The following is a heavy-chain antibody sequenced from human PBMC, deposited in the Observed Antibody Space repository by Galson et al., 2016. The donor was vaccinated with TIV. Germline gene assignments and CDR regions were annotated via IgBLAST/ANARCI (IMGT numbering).Heavy chain of an antibody. J-gene: IGHJ4*02. CDR1: EFTFSDYT. CDR3: ARENDYGDYLSDY. CDR2: ISCEGATK. D-gene: IGHD4-17*01. V-gene: IGHV3-30*01. Sequence: SLRLSCAASEFTFSDYTLHWVRQAPGKGLEWVAVISCEGATKHYADSVQGRFTIARDNSKNTLYLQMNSLRVEDTGVYYCARENDYGDYLSDYWGQGTLVTVSS.